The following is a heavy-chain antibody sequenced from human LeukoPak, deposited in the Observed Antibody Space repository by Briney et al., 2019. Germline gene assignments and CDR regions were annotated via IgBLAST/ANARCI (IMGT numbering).Heavy chain of an antibody. V-gene: IGHV4-4*07. CDR2: IYTSGST. CDR1: GGSISSYY. D-gene: IGHD2-15*01. Sequence: SETLSLTCTVSGGSISSYYWSWIRQPAGKGLGWIGRIYTSGSTNYNPSLKSRVTMSVDTSKNQFSLKLSSVTAADTAVYYCAREVGVVGADDAFDIWGQGTMVTVSS. J-gene: IGHJ3*02. CDR3: AREVGVVGADDAFDI.